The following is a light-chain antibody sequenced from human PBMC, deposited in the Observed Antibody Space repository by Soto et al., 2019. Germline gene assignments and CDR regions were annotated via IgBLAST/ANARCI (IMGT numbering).Light chain of an antibody. CDR2: DAS. CDR3: QQYDNLPYT. V-gene: IGKV1-33*01. Sequence: DIPMTQSPSSLSASVGDRVTITCQASQDISNYLNWYQQKPGKAPKLLIYDASNLGTGVPSRFSGSGSGTDFTFTISSLQPEDIATYYCQQYDNLPYTFGQGTKLEIK. CDR1: QDISNY. J-gene: IGKJ2*01.